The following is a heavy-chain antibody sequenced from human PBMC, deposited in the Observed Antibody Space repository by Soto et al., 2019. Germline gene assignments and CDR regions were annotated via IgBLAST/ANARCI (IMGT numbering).Heavy chain of an antibody. CDR1: GFGCSGAW. Sequence: GLSLRLSCAASGFGCSGAWRSWVRQAPGKGMEWVGRIKRMDSGGTTDYAAPVKGRFTVSRDDSKSTLYLQMDSLEAEDTAVYYCVIDDYYDRGGSLYDPFDFWGQGTMVTVSS. CDR2: IKRMDSGGTT. J-gene: IGHJ3*01. CDR3: VIDDYYDRGGSLYDPFDF. D-gene: IGHD3-22*01. V-gene: IGHV3-15*03.